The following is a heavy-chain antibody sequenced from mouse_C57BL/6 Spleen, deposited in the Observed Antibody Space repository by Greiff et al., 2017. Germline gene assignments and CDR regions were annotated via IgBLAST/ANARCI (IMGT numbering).Heavy chain of an antibody. V-gene: IGHV3-6*01. Sequence: EVQRVEPGPGLVKPSQSLSLTCSVTGYSFTSGYYWNWIRQFPGNKLEWMVYISYDGSNNYNTSLKNRIPITRDTTTNQFFLKLNSVTTEDTATYYCAKWERRRYYGVWGTGTTLTVSS. D-gene: IGHD4-1*01. J-gene: IGHJ1*03. CDR3: AKWERRRYYGV. CDR2: ISYDGSN. CDR1: GYSFTSGYY.